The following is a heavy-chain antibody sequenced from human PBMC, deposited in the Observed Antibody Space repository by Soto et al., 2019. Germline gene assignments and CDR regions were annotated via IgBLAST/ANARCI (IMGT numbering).Heavy chain of an antibody. J-gene: IGHJ4*02. D-gene: IGHD2-15*01. CDR3: ARSPRRVGGKWYLDY. CDR1: GGSISSHY. Sequence: SETLSLTCTVSGGSISSHYWSWIRQPPGQGLEWIGYIFYTGYTNYSPSLRSRVTISIDTSKREFSLSLTSVTATDTAVYYCARSPRRVGGKWYLDYWGQGALVTV. V-gene: IGHV4-59*11. CDR2: IFYTGYT.